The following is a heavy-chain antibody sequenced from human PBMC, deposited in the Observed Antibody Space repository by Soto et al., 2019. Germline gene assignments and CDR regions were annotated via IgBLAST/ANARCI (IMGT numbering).Heavy chain of an antibody. Sequence: ASVKVSCKASGYTFTDYYMHWVRQAPGQGLEWMGGFDPEDGETIYAQKFQGRVTMTEDTSTDTAYMELSSLRSEDTAVYYCATPQLELRFDAFDIWGQGTMVTVSS. CDR2: FDPEDGET. CDR1: GYTFTDYY. CDR3: ATPQLELRFDAFDI. J-gene: IGHJ3*02. D-gene: IGHD1-7*01. V-gene: IGHV1-24*01.